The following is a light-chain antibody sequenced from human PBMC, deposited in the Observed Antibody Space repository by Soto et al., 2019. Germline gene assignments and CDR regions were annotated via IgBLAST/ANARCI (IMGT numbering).Light chain of an antibody. V-gene: IGLV1-40*01. CDR3: QSYDSSLSGRYV. CDR2: GNS. J-gene: IGLJ1*01. CDR1: SSNIGAGYD. Sequence: QSVLTQPPSVSGAPGQRVTISCTGSSSNIGAGYDVHWYQQLPGTAPKLLIYGNSNRPSGVPDRLSGSKSGTSASLAITGLQAEDEADYYCQSYDSSLSGRYVFGTGTKVTVL.